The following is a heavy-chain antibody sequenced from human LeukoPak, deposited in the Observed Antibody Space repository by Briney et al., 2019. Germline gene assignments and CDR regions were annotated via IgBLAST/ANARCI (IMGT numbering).Heavy chain of an antibody. CDR1: GGSISSYY. J-gene: IGHJ5*02. V-gene: IGHV4-59*01. Sequence: SETLSLTCTVSGGSISSYYWSWIRQPPGKGLEWIGYIYYSGSTNYNPSLKSRVTISVDTSKNQFSLKLSSVTAADTAVYYCARDLKEYSSSWYGGTANWFDPWGQGTLVTVSS. D-gene: IGHD6-13*01. CDR3: ARDLKEYSSSWYGGTANWFDP. CDR2: IYYSGST.